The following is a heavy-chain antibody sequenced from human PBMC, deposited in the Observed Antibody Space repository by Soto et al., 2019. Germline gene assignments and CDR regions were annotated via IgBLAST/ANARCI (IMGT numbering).Heavy chain of an antibody. CDR2: ISPYSGNT. Sequence: QVQLVQSGDEVKKPGASVKVSCKASGYIFVNYGIAWVRQAPGQGLEWMGWISPYSGNTHYAGRVQGRITMTTDTSTSTAYMYLGNRTSDDTAVYYCAMVDNYVTPPPQDVWGQGTTVTVSS. CDR1: GYIFVNYG. D-gene: IGHD3-16*01. J-gene: IGHJ6*02. CDR3: AMVDNYVTPPPQDV. V-gene: IGHV1-18*01.